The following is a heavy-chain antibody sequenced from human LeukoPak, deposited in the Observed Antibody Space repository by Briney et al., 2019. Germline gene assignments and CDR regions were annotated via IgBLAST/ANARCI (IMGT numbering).Heavy chain of an antibody. D-gene: IGHD3-22*01. Sequence: RASVKVSCKASGYTFTSYGISWVRQAPGQGLEWMGWISAYNGNTNYAQKLQGRVTMTTDTSTSTAYMELRSLRSDDTAVYYCARGSYYDSSGYYDYWGQGTLVTVSS. CDR2: ISAYNGNT. V-gene: IGHV1-18*01. CDR3: ARGSYYDSSGYYDY. J-gene: IGHJ4*02. CDR1: GYTFTSYG.